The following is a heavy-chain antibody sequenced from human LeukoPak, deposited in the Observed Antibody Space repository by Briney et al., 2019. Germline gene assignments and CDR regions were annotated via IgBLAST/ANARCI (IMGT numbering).Heavy chain of an antibody. V-gene: IGHV3-48*01. Sequence: GGSLRLSCAASGFTFSSYSMNWVRQAPGKGLEWVSYISSSSSTIYYADSVKGRFTISRDNAKNSLYLQMNSLRAEDTAVYYCARPFLEWLPSGAFDIWGQGTMVTVSS. CDR2: ISSSSSTI. CDR3: ARPFLEWLPSGAFDI. D-gene: IGHD3-3*01. J-gene: IGHJ3*02. CDR1: GFTFSSYS.